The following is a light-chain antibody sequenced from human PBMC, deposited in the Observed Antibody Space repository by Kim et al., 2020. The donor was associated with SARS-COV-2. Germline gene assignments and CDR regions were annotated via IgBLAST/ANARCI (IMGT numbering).Light chain of an antibody. Sequence: SVSPGQTASISFSGDKLENKYVCWYQQKPGQSPVLVIYHDTERPSGIPERFSGSNSGNTATLTISETQPMDEADYYCQAWDSSTAVFGGGTQLTVL. CDR2: HDT. V-gene: IGLV3-1*01. CDR1: KLENKY. J-gene: IGLJ2*01. CDR3: QAWDSSTAV.